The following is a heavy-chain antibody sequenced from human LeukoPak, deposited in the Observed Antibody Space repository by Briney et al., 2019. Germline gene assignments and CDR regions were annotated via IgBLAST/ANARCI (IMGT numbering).Heavy chain of an antibody. CDR3: ARHRGFGELLPFDY. V-gene: IGHV4-34*01. D-gene: IGHD3-10*01. Sequence: SETQSLTCAVYGGSFSGYYWSWIRQPPGKGLEWIGEINHSGSTNYNPSLKSRVTISVDTSKNQFSLKLSSVTAADTAVYYCARHRGFGELLPFDYWGQGTLVTVSS. J-gene: IGHJ4*02. CDR1: GGSFSGYY. CDR2: INHSGST.